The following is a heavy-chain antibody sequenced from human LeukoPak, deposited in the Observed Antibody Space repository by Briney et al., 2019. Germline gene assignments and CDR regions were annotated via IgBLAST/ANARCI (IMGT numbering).Heavy chain of an antibody. Sequence: GGSLRLSCAASGFTFSNYWMSWVRQAPGKGLEWVANIRQDGSEKYYVDSMRGRFTISRDNAKNSLYPQMSSLGAEDTAVYYCARSTAGLDYWGQGTLVTVSS. CDR2: IRQDGSEK. CDR3: ARSTAGLDY. J-gene: IGHJ4*02. CDR1: GFTFSNYW. D-gene: IGHD1-1*01. V-gene: IGHV3-7*01.